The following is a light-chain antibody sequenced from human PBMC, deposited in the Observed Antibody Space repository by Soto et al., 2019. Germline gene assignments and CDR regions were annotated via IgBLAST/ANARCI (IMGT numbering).Light chain of an antibody. CDR1: QSVSSSY. J-gene: IGKJ1*01. CDR3: QQYGSSPRE. V-gene: IGKV3-20*01. Sequence: FTHCPATLSVCPWERAILSCRSSQSVSSSYLAWYQLKPGQAPRLLIYGASSRAIGIPDRFSGSGSGTDFTLTISRLDPEDFAVYFCQQYGSSPREFGQGTKVDIK. CDR2: GAS.